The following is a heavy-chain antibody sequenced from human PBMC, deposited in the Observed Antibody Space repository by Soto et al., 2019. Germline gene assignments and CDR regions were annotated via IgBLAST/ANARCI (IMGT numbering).Heavy chain of an antibody. D-gene: IGHD6-19*01. CDR2: INQGGSEK. V-gene: IGHV3-7*01. J-gene: IGHJ4*02. CDR1: GFTFSSYW. CDR3: ARDGVEAGLYLDN. Sequence: ESGGGLVQPGGSLRLSCAASGFTFSSYWMSWVRQAPGKGLEWVANINQGGSEKYYVDSVKGRFTISRDNAKNSLYLQVNSLRAEDTAVYYCARDGVEAGLYLDNWGQGILVTVSS.